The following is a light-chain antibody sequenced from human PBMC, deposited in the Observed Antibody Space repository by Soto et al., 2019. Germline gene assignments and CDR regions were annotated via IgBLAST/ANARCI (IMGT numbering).Light chain of an antibody. CDR2: DVS. CDR3: SSYTSSSTLVYV. J-gene: IGLJ1*01. CDR1: SSDVGSHNF. V-gene: IGLV2-14*01. Sequence: QSVLTQPASVSGSPGQSITISCTGTSSDVGSHNFVSWYQQHPGKAPKLIIYDVSNRPSGISNRFSGSKSGNTASLTISGLQAEDEADHYCSSYTSSSTLVYVFGTGTKLTVL.